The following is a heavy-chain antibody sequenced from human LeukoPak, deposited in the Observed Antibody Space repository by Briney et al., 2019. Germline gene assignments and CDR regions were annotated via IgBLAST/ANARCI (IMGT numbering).Heavy chain of an antibody. CDR1: GYTFTSYG. Sequence: ASVKVSCKASGYTFTSYGISWVRQAPGQGLEWMGRISAYNGNTNYAQKLQGRVTMTTDTSTSTAYMELRSLRSGDTAVYYCARDISIAVAGPDFDYWGQGTLVTVSS. V-gene: IGHV1-18*01. CDR2: ISAYNGNT. D-gene: IGHD6-19*01. CDR3: ARDISIAVAGPDFDY. J-gene: IGHJ4*02.